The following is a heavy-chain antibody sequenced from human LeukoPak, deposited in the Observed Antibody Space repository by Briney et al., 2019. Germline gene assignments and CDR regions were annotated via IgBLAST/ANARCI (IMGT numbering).Heavy chain of an antibody. CDR3: ARHGHCTNGVCYSNYYYYMDV. J-gene: IGHJ6*03. CDR1: GYSFTSYW. D-gene: IGHD2-8*01. CDR2: IYPDDSDT. Sequence: AESLKISSKGSGYSFTSYWIGWVRQMPRKGLEGMGIIYPDDSDTRYSPSFEGQVIISVDTSISTAYLQWSSLKASDTATYYCARHGHCTNGVCYSNYYYYMDVWGKGTTVTVSS. V-gene: IGHV5-51*01.